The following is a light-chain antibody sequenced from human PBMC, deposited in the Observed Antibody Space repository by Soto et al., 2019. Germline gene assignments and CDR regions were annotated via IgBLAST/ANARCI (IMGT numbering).Light chain of an antibody. J-gene: IGKJ1*01. CDR3: QQYGSSPLT. Sequence: EIVLAQSPGTLSLSPGERATVSCRASQSVSSSYLAWYQQKPGQAPRLLIYGASSRATGIPDRFSGSGSGTDFTLTISRLDPEDFAVYYCQQYGSSPLTFGQGTKVDIK. V-gene: IGKV3-20*01. CDR2: GAS. CDR1: QSVSSSY.